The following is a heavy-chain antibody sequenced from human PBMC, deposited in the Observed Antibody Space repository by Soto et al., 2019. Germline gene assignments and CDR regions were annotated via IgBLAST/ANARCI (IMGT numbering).Heavy chain of an antibody. CDR2: IIPIFGTA. Sequence: GASVKVSCKASGGTFSSYAISWVRQAPGQGLEWMGGIIPIFGTANYAQKFQGRVTITADESTSTAYMELSSLRSEDTAVYYCAGSDTMVRGVIITHAYNWFDPWGQGTLVTAPQ. D-gene: IGHD3-10*01. J-gene: IGHJ5*02. CDR1: GGTFSSYA. CDR3: AGSDTMVRGVIITHAYNWFDP. V-gene: IGHV1-69*13.